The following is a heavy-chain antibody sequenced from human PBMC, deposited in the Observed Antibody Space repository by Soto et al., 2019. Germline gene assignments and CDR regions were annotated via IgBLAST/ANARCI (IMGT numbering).Heavy chain of an antibody. V-gene: IGHV1-3*01. Sequence: GASVEVCCKASGDTFTSYAMHWVRQAPGQRLEWMGWINAGNGNTKYSQKFQGRVTLTRDTSASTAYMELSSLRSEDTAVYFCARHGVGTHHFDYRGQQALVTVYS. D-gene: IGHD1-26*01. CDR2: INAGNGNT. CDR1: GDTFTSYA. J-gene: IGHJ4*01. CDR3: ARHGVGTHHFDY.